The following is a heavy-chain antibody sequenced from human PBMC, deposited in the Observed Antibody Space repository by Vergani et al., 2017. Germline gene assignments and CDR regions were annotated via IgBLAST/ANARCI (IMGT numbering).Heavy chain of an antibody. CDR1: GRSFTSYH. CDR2: IDHTGRP. J-gene: IGHJ6*03. D-gene: IGHD4-11*01. V-gene: IGHV4-34*01. Sequence: QVQLQQWGGGLLKPSETLSLSCVVNGRSFTSYHWTWIRQSPGERLECVGEIDHTGRPDYNPSLKSRLTMSVDKSRNQFSLTLNSVTDTDTAIYFCARVNTETNGHLYYYYYMGVWGQGTAV. CDR3: ARVNTETNGHLYYYYYMGV.